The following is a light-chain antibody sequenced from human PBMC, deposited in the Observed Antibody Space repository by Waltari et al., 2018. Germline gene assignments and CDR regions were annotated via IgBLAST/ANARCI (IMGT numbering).Light chain of an antibody. CDR3: QHYNNYPPT. Sequence: DIQMTQSPSILSASVGDTVTITCRTSQIISTWLALYQQKPGKAPKPLISKASILESGVPSSFSGSGSGTEFTLTINSLQPDDFATFYCQHYNNYPPTFGGGTKVEIK. CDR1: QIISTW. V-gene: IGKV1-5*03. CDR2: KAS. J-gene: IGKJ4*01.